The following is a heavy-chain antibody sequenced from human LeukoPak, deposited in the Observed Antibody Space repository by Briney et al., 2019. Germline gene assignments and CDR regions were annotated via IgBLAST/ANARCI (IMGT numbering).Heavy chain of an antibody. D-gene: IGHD2-15*01. J-gene: IGHJ4*02. Sequence: SETLSLTCAVSGYTISSGYYWGGIRQPPGKGLEWIGSIYHSGSTYYNPSLKSRVTISVDTSKNQFSLKLSSVTAADTAVYYCARVNSGGSCYDYWGQGTLVTVSS. CDR3: ARVNSGGSCYDY. V-gene: IGHV4-38-2*01. CDR2: IYHSGST. CDR1: GYTISSGYY.